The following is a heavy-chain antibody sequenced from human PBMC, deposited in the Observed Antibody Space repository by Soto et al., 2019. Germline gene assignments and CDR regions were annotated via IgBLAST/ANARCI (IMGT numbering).Heavy chain of an antibody. V-gene: IGHV4-59*01. J-gene: IGHJ5*02. Sequence: SETLWLTCTVSGGSISSYCWSWIRQPPGKGLECIGYIYYSGSTNYNPSLKSRVTISVDTSKNQFSLKLSSVTAADTAVYYCARDPHYYDFWSGYEGAGWFDPWDQGTLVTVSS. CDR3: ARDPHYYDFWSGYEGAGWFDP. CDR2: IYYSGST. D-gene: IGHD3-3*01. CDR1: GGSISSYC.